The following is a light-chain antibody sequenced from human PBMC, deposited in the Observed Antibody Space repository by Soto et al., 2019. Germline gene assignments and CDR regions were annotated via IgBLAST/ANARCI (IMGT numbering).Light chain of an antibody. CDR1: QSVSSY. CDR2: DAS. Sequence: EIVLTQSPATLSLSPGERATLSCRASQSVSSYLAWYQQKPGQAPRLLIYDASNRATGIPAKFSGSGSGTDFTLTISSLEPEDFAVYYCQHRANWPLTFGGGTKVEIK. V-gene: IGKV3-11*01. J-gene: IGKJ4*01. CDR3: QHRANWPLT.